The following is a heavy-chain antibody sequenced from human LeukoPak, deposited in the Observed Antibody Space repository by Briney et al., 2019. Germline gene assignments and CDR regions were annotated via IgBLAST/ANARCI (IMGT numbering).Heavy chain of an antibody. Sequence: GGSLRLSCAASGFTFSSYAMHWVRQAPGKGLEWVAVISYDGSNKYYADSVKGRFTISRDNSKNTLYLQMNSLRAEDTAVYYCARVFKAVTVVYSSSWGILAYWGQGTLVTVSS. CDR3: ARVFKAVTVVYSSSWGILAY. D-gene: IGHD6-13*01. CDR1: GFTFSSYA. J-gene: IGHJ4*02. CDR2: ISYDGSNK. V-gene: IGHV3-30*04.